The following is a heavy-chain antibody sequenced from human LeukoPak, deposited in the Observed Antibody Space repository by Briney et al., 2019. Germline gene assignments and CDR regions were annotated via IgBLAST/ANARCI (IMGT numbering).Heavy chain of an antibody. J-gene: IGHJ4*02. CDR3: TTRGGSFSIFDY. CDR2: IRYDGSNK. D-gene: IGHD1-26*01. Sequence: GGSLRLSCAASGFTFSSYGMHWVRQAPGKGLEWVAFIRYDGSNKYYADSVKGRFTISRDDSKNTLYLQMNSLKTEDTAVYYCTTRGGSFSIFDYWGQGTLVTVSS. CDR1: GFTFSSYG. V-gene: IGHV3-30*02.